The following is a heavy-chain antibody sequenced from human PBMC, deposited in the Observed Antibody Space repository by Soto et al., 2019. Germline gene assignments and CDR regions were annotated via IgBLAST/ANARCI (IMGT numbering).Heavy chain of an antibody. CDR1: GFTFSNYA. CDR3: AKERTYYYGSGNYHHYGMDV. Sequence: EVKLLESGGGLVQPGVSLRLSCAASGFTFSNYAMSWVRQAPGKGLEWVSRIRGSAGSTQYADSVKRRFTISRDNSKNTLYMQMPSLRAAATAVYYCAKERTYYYGSGNYHHYGMDVWGQGTTVTVSS. CDR2: IRGSAGST. D-gene: IGHD3-10*01. V-gene: IGHV3-23*01. J-gene: IGHJ6*02.